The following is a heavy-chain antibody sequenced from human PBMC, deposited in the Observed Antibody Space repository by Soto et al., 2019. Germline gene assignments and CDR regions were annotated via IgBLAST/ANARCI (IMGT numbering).Heavy chain of an antibody. V-gene: IGHV3-74*01. CDR3: ATLTCCSSASCPNYYYVMDV. Sequence: PGGSLRLSCAASGFTFSSYWMHWVRQAPGKGLVWGSRINSDGSSTSYADSVKGRFTISRDNAKNTLYLQMNSLRAEDTAVYYCATLTCCSSASCPNYYYVMDVWGQGTTVTVSS. CDR1: GFTFSSYW. D-gene: IGHD2-2*01. CDR2: INSDGSST. J-gene: IGHJ6*02.